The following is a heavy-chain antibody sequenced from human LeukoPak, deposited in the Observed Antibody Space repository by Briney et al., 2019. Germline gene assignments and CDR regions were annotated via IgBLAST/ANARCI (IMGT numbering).Heavy chain of an antibody. CDR3: AKGRSGWSPFDY. J-gene: IGHJ4*02. CDR1: GFTFSSYA. D-gene: IGHD6-19*01. CDR2: ISGSGGGT. Sequence: PGGSLRLSCAASGFTFSSYAMSWVRQAPGKGLEWVSAISGSGGGTYYADSVKGRFTISRDNSKSTLYLQMNSLRAEDTAVYYCAKGRSGWSPFDYWGQGTLVTVSS. V-gene: IGHV3-23*01.